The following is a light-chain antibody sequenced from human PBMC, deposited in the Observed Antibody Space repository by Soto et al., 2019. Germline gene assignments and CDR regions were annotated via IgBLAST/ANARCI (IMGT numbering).Light chain of an antibody. J-gene: IGKJ2*01. CDR1: QTIRTW. CDR3: QQYFTYPYT. V-gene: IGKV1-5*03. Sequence: DIQMTQSPSTLSAAVGVRVTITCQASQTIRTWLAWYQQRPGEAPNLLIYEASKLQAGVPARFGGSGSGTEFTVTITSLQPGDFATYYCQQYFTYPYTFGQGTKLEI. CDR2: EAS.